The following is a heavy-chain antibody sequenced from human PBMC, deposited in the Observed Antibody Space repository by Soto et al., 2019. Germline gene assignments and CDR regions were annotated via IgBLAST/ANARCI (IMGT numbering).Heavy chain of an antibody. J-gene: IGHJ2*01. CDR1: GFTFSSYD. V-gene: IGHV3-13*01. Sequence: EVQLVESGGGLVQPGGSLRLSCAASGFTFSSYDMHWVRQATGKGLEWVSAIGTAGDTYYPGSVKGRFTISRENAKNSLYLQMTSLRAGDTAVYYCARSSTVTYGGWYFDLWGRVTLVTVSS. D-gene: IGHD4-17*01. CDR2: IGTAGDT. CDR3: ARSSTVTYGGWYFDL.